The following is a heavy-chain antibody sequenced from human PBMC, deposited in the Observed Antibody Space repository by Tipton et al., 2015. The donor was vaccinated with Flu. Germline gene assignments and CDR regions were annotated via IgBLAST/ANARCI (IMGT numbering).Heavy chain of an antibody. CDR2: IYYSGST. CDR3: ARHAHLFTLDY. CDR1: GGSISSYY. D-gene: IGHD2-15*01. Sequence: TLSLTCTVSGGSISSYYWSWIRQPPGKGLEWIGYIYYSGSTNYNPSLKSRVTISVDTSKNQFSLKLSSVTAADTAVYYCARHAHLFTLDYWGQGTLVTVSS. V-gene: IGHV4-59*08. J-gene: IGHJ4*02.